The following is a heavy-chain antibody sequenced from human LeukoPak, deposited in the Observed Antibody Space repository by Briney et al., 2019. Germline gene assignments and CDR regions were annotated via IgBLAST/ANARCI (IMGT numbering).Heavy chain of an antibody. D-gene: IGHD6-19*01. CDR2: IDHSASHT. J-gene: IGHJ3*02. V-gene: IGHV5-10-1*01. CDR3: ARVLAIRLDPSFDI. Sequence: GESLKISCKGSGYRFTGDWISWVRQMPGKGLEWMGRIDHSASHTHYSPSFQGHVTISADKSISTVYLQWSSLKASDTAMYYCARVLAIRLDPSFDIWGQGTMVTVSS. CDR1: GYRFTGDW.